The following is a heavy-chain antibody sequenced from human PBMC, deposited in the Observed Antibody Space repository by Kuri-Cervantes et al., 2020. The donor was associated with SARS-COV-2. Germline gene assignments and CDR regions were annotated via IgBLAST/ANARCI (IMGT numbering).Heavy chain of an antibody. V-gene: IGHV4-34*01. CDR1: GGSFSGYY. CDR3: ARGLGRFDP. J-gene: IGHJ5*02. D-gene: IGHD1-26*01. Sequence: ESLKISCAVYGGSFSGYYWSRIRQPPGKGLEWIGEINHSRSTNYNPSLKSRVTISVDTSKNQFSLKLSSVTAADTAVYYCARGLGRFDPWGQGTLVTVSS. CDR2: INHSRST.